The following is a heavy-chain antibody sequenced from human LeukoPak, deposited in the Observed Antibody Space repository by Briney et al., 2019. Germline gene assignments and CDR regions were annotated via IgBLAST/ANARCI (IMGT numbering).Heavy chain of an antibody. V-gene: IGHV3-21*01. CDR1: GFTFSTYS. D-gene: IGHD6-19*01. J-gene: IGHJ3*02. CDR3: ARSVADGAFDI. CDR2: ISDSSSYI. Sequence: GGSLRLSCAASGFTFSTYSMNWVRQAPGKGLEWVSSISDSSSYIYYADSVKGRFTISRDNAKNSLYLQMNSLIAEDTAVYYCARSVADGAFDIWGQGTMVTVSS.